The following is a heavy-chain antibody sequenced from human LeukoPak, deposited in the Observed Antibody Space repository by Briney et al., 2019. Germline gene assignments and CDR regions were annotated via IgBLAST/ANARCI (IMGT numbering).Heavy chain of an antibody. Sequence: SETLSLTCTVSGGSTASSSHYWGWIRQSPGKGLEWIAIMYYTGSTYYNPPLKSRVSISVDTSRNQFSLKLTSVTAADTAVYYCARHRIQPPVLMDVWGQGTTVTVSS. V-gene: IGHV4-39*01. J-gene: IGHJ6*02. D-gene: IGHD5-18*01. CDR3: ARHRIQPPVLMDV. CDR1: GGSTASSSHY. CDR2: MYYTGST.